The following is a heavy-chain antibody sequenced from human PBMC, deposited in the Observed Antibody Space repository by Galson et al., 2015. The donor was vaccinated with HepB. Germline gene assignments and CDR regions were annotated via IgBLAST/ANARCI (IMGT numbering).Heavy chain of an antibody. V-gene: IGHV1-69*13. D-gene: IGHD6-13*01. Sequence: SVKVSCKASGGTFSSYAISWVRQAPGQGLEWMGGIIPIFGTANYAQKFQGRVTITADESTSTAYMELSSLRSEDTAVYYCASRVGQQLAAADYHYYYMDVWGKGTTVTASS. CDR2: IIPIFGTA. CDR1: GGTFSSYA. J-gene: IGHJ6*03. CDR3: ASRVGQQLAAADYHYYYMDV.